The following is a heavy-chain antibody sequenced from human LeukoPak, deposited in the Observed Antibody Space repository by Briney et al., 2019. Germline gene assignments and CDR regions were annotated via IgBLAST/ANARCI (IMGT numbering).Heavy chain of an antibody. CDR3: ARDKKSGESSEIDY. D-gene: IGHD3-10*01. CDR2: INRDGSTT. CDR1: GFTFSNYW. J-gene: IGHJ4*02. Sequence: GGSLRLSCAASGFTFSNYWVHWVRQAPGKGLVWVSRINRDGSTTKYADSVKGRFTVSRDNAKNTLNLHMNSLRAEDTAVYYCARDKKSGESSEIDYWGQGTLVTVSS. V-gene: IGHV3-74*03.